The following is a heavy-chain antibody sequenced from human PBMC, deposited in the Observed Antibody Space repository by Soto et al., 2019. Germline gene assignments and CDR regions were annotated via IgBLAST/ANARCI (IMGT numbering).Heavy chain of an antibody. CDR3: ARATGYSSGSAVTDFDY. CDR1: GYTFTSYY. D-gene: IGHD6-19*01. J-gene: IGHJ4*02. CDR2: INPSGGST. V-gene: IGHV1-46*03. Sequence: GASVKVSCKTSGYTFTSYYMHWVRQAPGQGLEWMGIINPSGGSTSYAQKFQGRVTMTRDTSTSTVYMELSSLRSEDTAVYYCARATGYSSGSAVTDFDYWGEALLVTVYS.